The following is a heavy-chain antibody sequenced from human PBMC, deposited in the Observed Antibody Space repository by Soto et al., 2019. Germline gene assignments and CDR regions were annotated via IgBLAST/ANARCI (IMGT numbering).Heavy chain of an antibody. CDR3: ARDLGEGWLTSAYYYYYYGMDV. CDR1: GFTFSSYA. V-gene: IGHV3-30-3*01. D-gene: IGHD5-12*01. J-gene: IGHJ6*02. Sequence: QVQLVESGGGVVQPGRSLRLSCAASGFTFSSYAMHWVRQAPGKGLEWVAVISYDGSNKYYADSVKGRFTISRDNSKNTLYLQMNSLRAEDTAVYYCARDLGEGWLTSAYYYYYYGMDVWGQGTTVTVSS. CDR2: ISYDGSNK.